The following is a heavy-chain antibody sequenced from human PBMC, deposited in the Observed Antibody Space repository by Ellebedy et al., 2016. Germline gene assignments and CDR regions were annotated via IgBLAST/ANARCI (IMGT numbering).Heavy chain of an antibody. CDR3: ARVHTNGHYQSDV. Sequence: GGSLRLSCAASEFTFSSHAMNWVRQAPGKGLEWVSYISTTENINYADSVKGRFTISRDNAKNSLYLQMNSLRDEDTAVYYCARVHTNGHYQSDVWGLGTLVTVSS. CDR2: ISTTENI. D-gene: IGHD2-8*01. CDR1: EFTFSSHA. V-gene: IGHV3-48*02. J-gene: IGHJ4*02.